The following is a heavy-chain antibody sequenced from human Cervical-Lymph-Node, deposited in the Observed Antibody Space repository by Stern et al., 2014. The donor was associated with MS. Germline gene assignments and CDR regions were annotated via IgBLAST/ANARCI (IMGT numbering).Heavy chain of an antibody. Sequence: QLQLQESGPGLVKPSETLSLTCTVSGGSISSSSYYWGWIRQPPGKGLEWIGSIYYSGSTYYNPSLKSRVTISVDTSTHQVSLKLSSVTAADTAVYYCARHKGSGLRNFDYWGQGTLVTVSS. CDR1: GGSISSSSYY. D-gene: IGHD6-19*01. V-gene: IGHV4-39*01. CDR2: IYYSGST. J-gene: IGHJ4*02. CDR3: ARHKGSGLRNFDY.